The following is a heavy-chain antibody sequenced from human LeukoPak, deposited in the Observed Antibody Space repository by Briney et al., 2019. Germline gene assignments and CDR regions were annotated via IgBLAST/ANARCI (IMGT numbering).Heavy chain of an antibody. Sequence: GASVKVSCKASGFTFTSSAMQWVRQARGQRLAWIGWIVVGSGNTNYAQKFQERVTITRDMSTSTAYMELSSLRSEDTAVWYGAAVDGSASAYQLDYWGQGTLVTVSS. J-gene: IGHJ4*02. V-gene: IGHV1-58*02. D-gene: IGHD6-6*01. CDR1: GFTFTSSA. CDR2: IVVGSGNT. CDR3: AAVDGSASAYQLDY.